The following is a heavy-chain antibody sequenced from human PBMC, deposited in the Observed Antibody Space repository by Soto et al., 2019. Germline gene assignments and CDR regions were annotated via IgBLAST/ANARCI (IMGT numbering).Heavy chain of an antibody. CDR2: ISYDGSNK. Sequence: QVQLVESGGGVVQPGRSLRLSCAASGFTFSSYDMHWVRQAPGKGLEWVAVISYDGSNKYYADSVKGRFTISRDNSKNTLYLQMNSLRAEDTAVYYCAKDRFEWRSGPFDPWGQGTLVTVSS. CDR1: GFTFSSYD. CDR3: AKDRFEWRSGPFDP. J-gene: IGHJ5*02. D-gene: IGHD2-15*01. V-gene: IGHV3-30*18.